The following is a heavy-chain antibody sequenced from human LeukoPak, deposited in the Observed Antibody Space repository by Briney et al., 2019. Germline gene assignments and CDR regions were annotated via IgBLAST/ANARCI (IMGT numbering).Heavy chain of an antibody. V-gene: IGHV2-5*02. CDR3: AHKGYYGSGSYYRNFDY. D-gene: IGHD3-10*01. CDR1: GFSLSTSGVG. CDR2: IYWDDDK. J-gene: IGHJ4*02. Sequence: ESGPTLVKPTQTLTLTCTFSGFSLSTSGVGVGWIRQPPGKALEWLALIYWDDDKRYSPSLKSRLTITKDTSKNKVVLTMTNMDPVDTATYYCAHKGYYGSGSYYRNFDYWGQGTLVTVSS.